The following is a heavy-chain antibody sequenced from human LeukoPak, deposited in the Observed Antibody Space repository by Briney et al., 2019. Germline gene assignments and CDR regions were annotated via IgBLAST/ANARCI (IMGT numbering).Heavy chain of an antibody. CDR3: ARDRGFTSYDY. V-gene: IGHV3-7*01. D-gene: IGHD5-12*01. J-gene: IGHJ4*02. CDR2: INQDGSHK. Sequence: GGSLRLPCVASGFTFRDSWMHWIRQAPGKGLEWVANINQDGSHKYYVDSVEGRFTISRDTAENSVHLQMNSLRAEDTAVYYCARDRGFTSYDYWGQGILVTVSS. CDR1: GFTFRDSW.